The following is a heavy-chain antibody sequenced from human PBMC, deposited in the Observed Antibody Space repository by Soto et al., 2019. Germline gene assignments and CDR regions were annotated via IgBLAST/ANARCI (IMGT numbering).Heavy chain of an antibody. CDR3: AREWASSSSSDY. V-gene: IGHV4-30-4*01. CDR1: GGSISSGDYY. D-gene: IGHD6-6*01. CDR2: IYYSGST. J-gene: IGHJ4*02. Sequence: SETLSLTCTVSGGSISSGDYYWSWIRQPPGKGLEWIGYIYYSGSTYYNPSLKSRVTISVDTSKNQFSLKLSSVTAADTAVYYCAREWASSSSSDYWGQGTLVTVSS.